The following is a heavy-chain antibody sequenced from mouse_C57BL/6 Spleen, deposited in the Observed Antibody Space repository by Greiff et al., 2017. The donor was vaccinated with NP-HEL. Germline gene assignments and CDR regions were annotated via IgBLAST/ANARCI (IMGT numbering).Heavy chain of an antibody. CDR2: IYPGDGDT. J-gene: IGHJ4*01. D-gene: IGHD2-5*01. V-gene: IGHV1-82*01. CDR3: AREGYSNPPLAMDY. Sequence: VKLVESGPELVKPGASVKISCKASGYAFSSSWMNWVKQRPGQGLEWIGRIYPGDGDTNYNGKFKGKATLTADKSSSTAYMQLSSLTSEDSAVYFCAREGYSNPPLAMDYWGQGTSVTVSS. CDR1: GYAFSSSW.